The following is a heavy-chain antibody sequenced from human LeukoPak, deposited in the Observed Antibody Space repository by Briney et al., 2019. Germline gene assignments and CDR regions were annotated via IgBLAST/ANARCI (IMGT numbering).Heavy chain of an antibody. D-gene: IGHD3-22*01. CDR1: GFTFSTYG. J-gene: IGHJ4*02. V-gene: IGHV3-30*02. CDR2: IHYDGSNK. CDR3: AKDHRVHDSSAYLDS. Sequence: PGGALRLSCAASGFTFSTYGIHWVRQAPGKGLEWVAFIHYDGSNKKYADSVKGRFTISRDNSKNTLYVQMNSLRAEDTAVYYCAKDHRVHDSSAYLDSWGQGTLVTVSS.